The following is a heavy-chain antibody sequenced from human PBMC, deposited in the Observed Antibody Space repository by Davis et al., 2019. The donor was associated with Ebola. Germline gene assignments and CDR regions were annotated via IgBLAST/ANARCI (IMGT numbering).Heavy chain of an antibody. CDR3: ARVLGYCSSTSCYAYPSHNYYYYYGMDV. D-gene: IGHD2-2*01. J-gene: IGHJ6*02. CDR2: INPSGGST. V-gene: IGHV1-46*01. CDR1: GYTFTSYY. Sequence: ASVKVSCKASGYTFTSYYMHWVRPAPGQGLEWMGIINPSGGSTSYAQKFQGRVTMTRDTSISTAYMELSSLRSEDTAVYYCARVLGYCSSTSCYAYPSHNYYYYYGMDVWGQGTTVTVSS.